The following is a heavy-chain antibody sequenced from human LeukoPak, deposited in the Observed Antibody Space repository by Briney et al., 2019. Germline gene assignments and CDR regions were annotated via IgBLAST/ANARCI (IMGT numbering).Heavy chain of an antibody. CDR1: CGSISSYY. CDR2: VYFSGST. J-gene: IGHJ4*02. CDR3: ARSIAVAGTGIDY. D-gene: IGHD6-19*01. V-gene: IGHV4-59*01. Sequence: SETLSLTCTVSCGSISSYYWSWIRQPPGKGLEWVGYVYFSGSTKYNPSLESRLTVSVDTSKNQFSLKLSSVTAADTAVYYCARSIAVAGTGIDYWGQGTLVTVSS.